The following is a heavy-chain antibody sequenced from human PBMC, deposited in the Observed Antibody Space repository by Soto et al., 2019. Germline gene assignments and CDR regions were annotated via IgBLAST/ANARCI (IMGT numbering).Heavy chain of an antibody. Sequence: ESGGGLVQPGGSLRLSCAASGFTFSSYAMSWVRQAPGKGLEWVSSISGSGGNASYADSVKGRFTISRDNSKNTPRLQMNRLLAADTAVYHCAKDGASGSYPPYYYYGMDVGGQGTTVTVSS. CDR2: ISGSGGNA. CDR1: GFTFSSYA. V-gene: IGHV3-23*01. CDR3: AKDGASGSYPPYYYYGMDV. J-gene: IGHJ6*02. D-gene: IGHD1-26*01.